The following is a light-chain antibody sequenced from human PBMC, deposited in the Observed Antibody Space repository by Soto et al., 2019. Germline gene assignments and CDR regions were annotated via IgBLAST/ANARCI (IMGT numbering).Light chain of an antibody. CDR1: SSDVGSYNY. CDR3: SSFSSSSTFYV. V-gene: IGLV2-14*01. CDR2: EVS. J-gene: IGLJ1*01. Sequence: QSVLTQPASVSGSPGQSITISCTGTSSDVGSYNYVSWYQQHPGKAPKLMIHEVSNRPSGVSNRFSGSKSGDTASLTISGLQAEDEADYYCSSFSSSSTFYVFGTGTKLTVL.